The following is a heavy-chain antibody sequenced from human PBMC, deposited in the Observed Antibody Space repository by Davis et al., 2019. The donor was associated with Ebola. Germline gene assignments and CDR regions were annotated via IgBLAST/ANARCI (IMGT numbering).Heavy chain of an antibody. J-gene: IGHJ4*02. CDR3: ARDRSWEGASWYEFDY. CDR2: INNDGSWT. CDR1: GFTFNNYW. V-gene: IGHV3-74*01. D-gene: IGHD6-13*01. Sequence: HTGGSLRLSCVASGFTFNNYWMHWVRQAPGKGPMWVSRINNDGSWTSYADSVKGRFTISRDNAKNSLYLQMNSLRDEDTAVYYCARDRSWEGASWYEFDYWGQGSLVTVSS.